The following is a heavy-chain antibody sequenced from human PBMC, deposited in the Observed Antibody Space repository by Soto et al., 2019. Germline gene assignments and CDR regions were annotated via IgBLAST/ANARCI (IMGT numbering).Heavy chain of an antibody. CDR3: ARVLNARITIFGVVKYYFDY. CDR1: GYTFTGYY. J-gene: IGHJ4*02. V-gene: IGHV1-2*02. Sequence: ASVKVSCKASGYTFTGYYMHWVRLAPGQGLEWMGWINPNSGGTNYAQKFQGRVTMTRDTSISTAYMELSRLRSDDTAVYYCARVLNARITIFGVVKYYFDYWGQGTLVTVSS. CDR2: INPNSGGT. D-gene: IGHD3-3*01.